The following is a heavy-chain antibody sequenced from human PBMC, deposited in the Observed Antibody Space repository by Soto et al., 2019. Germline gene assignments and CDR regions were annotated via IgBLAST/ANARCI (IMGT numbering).Heavy chain of an antibody. CDR3: ARSRPFTVTPYNWFDP. CDR1: GDTFTSYA. J-gene: IGHJ5*02. CDR2: INAGNGNT. D-gene: IGHD4-17*01. V-gene: IGHV1-3*01. Sequence: GASLKVCCKSSGDTFTSYAMHWVRQAPGQRLEWMGWINAGNGNTKYSQKFQGRVTITRDTSASTAYMELSSLRSEDTAVYYCARSRPFTVTPYNWFDPWGQGTLVTVSS.